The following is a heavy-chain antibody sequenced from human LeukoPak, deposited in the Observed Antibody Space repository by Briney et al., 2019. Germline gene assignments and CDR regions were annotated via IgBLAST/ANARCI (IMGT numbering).Heavy chain of an antibody. Sequence: GASVKVSCKASGYTFANYDTNWVRQAPGQGLEWMGWISGYNGNTNYAQNLQGRVTMTTDTSTSTAYMELRSLRSDDTAVYYCARGQGKRLNEPSWAFDIWGQGTMVTVSS. D-gene: IGHD1-1*01. J-gene: IGHJ3*02. CDR2: ISGYNGNT. CDR1: GYTFANYD. V-gene: IGHV1-18*01. CDR3: ARGQGKRLNEPSWAFDI.